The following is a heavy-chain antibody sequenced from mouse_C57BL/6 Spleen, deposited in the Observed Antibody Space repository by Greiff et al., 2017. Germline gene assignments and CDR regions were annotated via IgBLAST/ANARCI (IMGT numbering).Heavy chain of an antibody. D-gene: IGHD1-1*01. CDR2: IRSKSNNYAT. CDR1: GFSFNTYA. Sequence: EVKVEESGGGLVQPKGSLKLSCAASGFSFNTYAMNWVRQAPGKGLEWVARIRSKSNNYATYYADSVKDRFTISRDDSESMLYLQMNNLKTEDTAMYYCVRHEARDYGSSYWYFDVWGTGTTVTVSS. J-gene: IGHJ1*03. CDR3: VRHEARDYGSSYWYFDV. V-gene: IGHV10-1*01.